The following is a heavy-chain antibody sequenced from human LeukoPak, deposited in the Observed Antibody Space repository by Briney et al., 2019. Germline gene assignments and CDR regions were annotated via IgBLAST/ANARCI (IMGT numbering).Heavy chain of an antibody. Sequence: GGSLRLSCAASGFTFSRYAMSWVRQAPGKGLEWVSYISSSGSTIYYADSVKGRFTISRDNAKNSLYLQMNSLRAEDTAVYYCARPQALGGDFFPNAFDIWGQGTMVTVSS. D-gene: IGHD2-21*02. CDR2: ISSSGSTI. CDR1: GFTFSRYA. J-gene: IGHJ3*02. V-gene: IGHV3-48*04. CDR3: ARPQALGGDFFPNAFDI.